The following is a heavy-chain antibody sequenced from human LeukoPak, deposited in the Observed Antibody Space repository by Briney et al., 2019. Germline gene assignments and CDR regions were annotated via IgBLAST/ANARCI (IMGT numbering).Heavy chain of an antibody. V-gene: IGHV3-74*01. J-gene: IGHJ6*02. CDR3: AKVLIAAAELVYYYYGMDV. CDR1: GFTFNMYF. CDR2: IDTDGSAT. D-gene: IGHD6-13*01. Sequence: PGGSLRLSCVVSGFTFNMYFMHWVRQSPGKGLVWVSHIDTDGSATGYADSVKGRFTISRDNSKNTLYLHMNSLRAEDTAVYYCAKVLIAAAELVYYYYGMDVWGQGTTVTVSS.